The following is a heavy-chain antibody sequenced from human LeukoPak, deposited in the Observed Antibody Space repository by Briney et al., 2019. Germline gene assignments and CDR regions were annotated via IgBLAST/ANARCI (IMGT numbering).Heavy chain of an antibody. Sequence: GASVKVSCKASGYTFTSYDINRVRQATGQGLEWMGWMNPNSGNTGYAQKFQGRVTMTRNTSISTAYMELSSLRSEDTAVYYCARGGWFGELLPFDYWGQGTLVTVSS. CDR3: ARGGWFGELLPFDY. V-gene: IGHV1-8*01. J-gene: IGHJ4*02. D-gene: IGHD3-10*01. CDR1: GYTFTSYD. CDR2: MNPNSGNT.